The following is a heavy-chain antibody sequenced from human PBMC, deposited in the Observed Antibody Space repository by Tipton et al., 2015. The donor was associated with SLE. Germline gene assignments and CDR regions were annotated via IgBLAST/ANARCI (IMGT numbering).Heavy chain of an antibody. CDR1: GFNFDSYA. D-gene: IGHD1-26*01. CDR2: IVTSDMT. CDR3: VTRGWEFDY. Sequence: SLRLSCAASGFNFDSYAMSWVRQAPGKGLEWVSVIVTSDMTYYGDSVKGRFTIYRDDSQNTLFLQMNSLRFDDTAVYYCVTRGWEFDYWGHGTLVTVSS. J-gene: IGHJ4*01. V-gene: IGHV3-23*03.